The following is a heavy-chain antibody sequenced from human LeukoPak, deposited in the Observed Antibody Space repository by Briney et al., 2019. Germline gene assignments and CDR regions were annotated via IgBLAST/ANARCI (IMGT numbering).Heavy chain of an antibody. J-gene: IGHJ4*02. V-gene: IGHV4-30-4*08. D-gene: IGHD3-22*01. CDR1: DGSFSGYY. Sequence: TLSLTCAVYDGSFSGYYWNWIRQPPGKGLEWIGYIYYSGSTYYNPSLKSRVTISVDTSKNQFSLKLSSVTAADTAVYYCARINYDSSGINFDYWDQGTLVTVSS. CDR3: ARINYDSSGINFDY. CDR2: IYYSGST.